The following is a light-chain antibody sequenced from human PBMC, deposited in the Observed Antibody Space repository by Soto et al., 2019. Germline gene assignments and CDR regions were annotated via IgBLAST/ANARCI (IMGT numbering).Light chain of an antibody. CDR1: QSVLYSSNNKSC. V-gene: IGKV4-1*01. Sequence: IVMTQSPDSLAVSLGERATINCKSSQSVLYSSNNKSCLAWYQQKPRQPPKLLIYCASTRESGVPDRFSGSGSGTDFTLTISSLQAEDVAVYYCQQYYSTPLTFGGGTKVEIK. CDR3: QQYYSTPLT. J-gene: IGKJ4*01. CDR2: CAS.